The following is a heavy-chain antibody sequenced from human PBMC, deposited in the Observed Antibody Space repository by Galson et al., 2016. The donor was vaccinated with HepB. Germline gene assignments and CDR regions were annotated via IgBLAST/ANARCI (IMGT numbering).Heavy chain of an antibody. CDR3: TKGRWEPTFFDF. CDR2: ISWNSNNI. CDR1: GFAFEDYA. D-gene: IGHD1-26*01. J-gene: IGHJ4*02. Sequence: SLRLSCAASGFAFEDYAMHWVRQAPGKGLEWVSGISWNSNNIDYADSVKGRFTISRDNAKKSLNLQMNSLRVEDTALYYCTKGRWEPTFFDFWGQGTLVTVSS. V-gene: IGHV3-9*01.